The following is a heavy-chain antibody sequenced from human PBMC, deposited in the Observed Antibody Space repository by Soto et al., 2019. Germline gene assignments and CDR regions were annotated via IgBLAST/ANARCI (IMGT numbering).Heavy chain of an antibody. CDR1: GYSFTTYG. J-gene: IGHJ6*02. V-gene: IGHV1-18*01. Sequence: QVQLVQSGAEVKKPGASVKVSCKASGYSFTTYGISWVRQAPGQGLEWMGWISDYNGNTNYEKKFQGRVTMTTDTSTRTAYMELKSLRSDDTAGHYCAREGYYSGSGSYSPPRYYGMDVWGQGTTVTVS. D-gene: IGHD3-10*01. CDR3: AREGYYSGSGSYSPPRYYGMDV. CDR2: ISDYNGNT.